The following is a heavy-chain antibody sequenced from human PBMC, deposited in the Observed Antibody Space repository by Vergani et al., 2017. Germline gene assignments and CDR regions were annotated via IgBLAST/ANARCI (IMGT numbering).Heavy chain of an antibody. CDR3: AKSLDGSVSDPEGFDY. J-gene: IGHJ4*02. V-gene: IGHV3-30*02. CDR1: GFTFSSYG. D-gene: IGHD1-1*01. Sequence: QVQLVESGGGVVQPGGSLRLSCAASGFTFSSYGMHWVRQAPGKGLEWVAFIRYDGSNKYYADSVKGRFTISRDNSKNTLYLQMNSLRAEDTAVYYCAKSLDGSVSDPEGFDYWGQGTLVTVSS. CDR2: IRYDGSNK.